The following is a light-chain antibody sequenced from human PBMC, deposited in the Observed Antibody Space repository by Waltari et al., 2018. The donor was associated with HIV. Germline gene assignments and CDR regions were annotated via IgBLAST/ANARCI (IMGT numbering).Light chain of an antibody. CDR1: NIGRRS. CDR3: QVWDGDSNHVV. J-gene: IGLJ2*01. CDR2: YDI. V-gene: IGLV3-21*04. Sequence: SYMLTQPPSVSVAPGETARITCEGDNIGRRSVQWYQKKAGQAPVLVIYYDINRPSGIPERFSGSNSDNTATLTISRVEAGDEADYYCQVWDGDSNHVVFGGGTKLTVL.